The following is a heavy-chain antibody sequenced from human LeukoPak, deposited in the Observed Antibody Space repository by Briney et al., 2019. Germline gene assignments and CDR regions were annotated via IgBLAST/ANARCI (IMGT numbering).Heavy chain of an antibody. CDR2: IYDSGST. CDR3: ARGGTTSFSY. D-gene: IGHD2-2*01. V-gene: IGHV4-59*01. CDR1: GGSISSYY. Sequence: PSVTLSLTCTVSGGSISSYYWSWIRQPPGKGLEWIGYIYDSGSTNYNPSLKSRVTISVDTPKNQFSLKLSSVTAADTAIYYCARGGTTSFSYWGQGTLVTVSS. J-gene: IGHJ4*02.